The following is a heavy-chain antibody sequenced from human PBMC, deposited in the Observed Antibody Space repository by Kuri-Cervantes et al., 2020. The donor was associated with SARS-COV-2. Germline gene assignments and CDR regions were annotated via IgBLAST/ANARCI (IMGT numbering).Heavy chain of an antibody. V-gene: IGHV3-53*01. D-gene: IGHD4-11*01. Sequence: GESLKISCAASGFTVSSNYMSWVRQAPGKGLEWVSVIYSGGSTYYADSVKGRFTISRDNSKNTLYLQMNSLRAEDTAVYYCARDRSNYKGNNWFDPWGQGILVTVSS. CDR3: ARDRSNYKGNNWFDP. CDR1: GFTVSSNY. J-gene: IGHJ5*02. CDR2: IYSGGST.